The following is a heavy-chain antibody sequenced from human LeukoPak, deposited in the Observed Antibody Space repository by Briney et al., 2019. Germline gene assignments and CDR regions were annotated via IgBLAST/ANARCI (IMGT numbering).Heavy chain of an antibody. CDR3: AKGTKIAVAGTPFDY. V-gene: IGHV1-18*01. Sequence: ASVKVSCTASGYTFTSYGISWVRQAPGQGLEWMGWISAYNGNTNYAQKLQGRVTMTTDTSTSTAYMELRSLRSDDTAVYYCAKGTKIAVAGTPFDYWGQGTLVTVSS. CDR1: GYTFTSYG. D-gene: IGHD6-19*01. CDR2: ISAYNGNT. J-gene: IGHJ4*02.